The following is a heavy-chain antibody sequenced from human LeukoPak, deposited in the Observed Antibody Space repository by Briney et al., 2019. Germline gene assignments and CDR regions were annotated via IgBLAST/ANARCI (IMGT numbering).Heavy chain of an antibody. Sequence: PSETLSLTCTVSGGSISTYYWSWIRQPPGEGLEWIGYISNGGSTKYNPSLKSRVTISVDTSKNQLPLKLRSVTAADTAVYHCVRLQPNTGEWAFDIWGQGTMVSVSS. CDR1: GGSISTYY. CDR3: VRLQPNTGEWAFDI. D-gene: IGHD1-1*01. V-gene: IGHV4-59*01. CDR2: ISNGGST. J-gene: IGHJ3*02.